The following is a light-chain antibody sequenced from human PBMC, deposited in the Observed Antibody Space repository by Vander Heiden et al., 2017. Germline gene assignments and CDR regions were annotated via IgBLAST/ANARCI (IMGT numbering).Light chain of an antibody. Sequence: DIVLTQSPASLAVTLGERATISCRSSQSVLYDSKNKNCLAWYQQRPGQPPKLLIYWASTRASGVTDRFSGSGSGTDFPLISNSLQPEDVAIYYCQQCFSSPPTFGGGTRLEI. J-gene: IGKJ4*01. CDR3: QQCFSSPPT. V-gene: IGKV4-1*01. CDR2: WAS. CDR1: QSVLYDSKNKNC.